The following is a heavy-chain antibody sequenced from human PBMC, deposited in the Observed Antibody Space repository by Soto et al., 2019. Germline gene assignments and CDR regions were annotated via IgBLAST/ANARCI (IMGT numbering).Heavy chain of an antibody. D-gene: IGHD1-26*01. CDR3: AKDVKWEPTANEAFDI. V-gene: IGHV3-30*18. Sequence: QVQLVESGGGVVQPGRSLRLSCAASGFTFSSYGMHWVRQAPGKGLAWVAVISYDGSNKYYADSVKGRFTISRDNSKNTLYLQMNSLRADDTAVYYCAKDVKWEPTANEAFDIWGQGTMVTVSS. J-gene: IGHJ3*02. CDR2: ISYDGSNK. CDR1: GFTFSSYG.